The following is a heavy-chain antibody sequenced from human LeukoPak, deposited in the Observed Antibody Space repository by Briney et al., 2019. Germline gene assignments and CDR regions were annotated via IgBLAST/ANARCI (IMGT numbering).Heavy chain of an antibody. J-gene: IGHJ5*02. Sequence: SVKVSCKASGFTFISAAVQWVRQARGQRLEYIGRIDVGSGNTNYAQRFQERLTITRDMSTSTVFMELSSLISEDTAVYYCVAATPRNCSGGGCYFDWFDPWGQGTLVTVSS. CDR3: VAATPRNCSGGGCYFDWFDP. CDR1: GFTFISAA. D-gene: IGHD2-15*01. V-gene: IGHV1-58*01. CDR2: IDVGSGNT.